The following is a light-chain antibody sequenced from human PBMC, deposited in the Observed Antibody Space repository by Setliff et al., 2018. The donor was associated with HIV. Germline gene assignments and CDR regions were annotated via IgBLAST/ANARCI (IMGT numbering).Light chain of an antibody. J-gene: IGLJ1*01. V-gene: IGLV2-14*03. CDR1: TRDVGGYNY. Sequence: QSALTQPASVSGSPGQSITISCTGTTRDVGGYNYVSWYQQHPGKAPRLIIYEVSNRPSGVSNRFSGSKSGNTASLTISGLQAEDEADYYCTSYSSRSTPYVFGTGTKVTVL. CDR2: EVS. CDR3: TSYSSRSTPYV.